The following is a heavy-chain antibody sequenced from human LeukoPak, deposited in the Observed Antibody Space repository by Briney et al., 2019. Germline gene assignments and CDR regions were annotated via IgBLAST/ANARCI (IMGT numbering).Heavy chain of an antibody. Sequence: GGSLRLSCAASGFTFSSYAMSWVRQAPGKGLEWVSAISGSGGSTYYADSVKGRFTISRDNSKNTLYLQMNSMRAEDTAVYYCAKRRGLELLYYYYMDVWGKGTTVTVSS. CDR2: ISGSGGST. J-gene: IGHJ6*03. V-gene: IGHV3-23*01. CDR1: GFTFSSYA. CDR3: AKRRGLELLYYYYMDV. D-gene: IGHD1-7*01.